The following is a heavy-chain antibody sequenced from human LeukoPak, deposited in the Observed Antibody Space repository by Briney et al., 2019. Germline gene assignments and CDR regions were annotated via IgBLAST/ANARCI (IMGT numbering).Heavy chain of an antibody. V-gene: IGHV3-30-3*01. CDR1: GFTFSSYA. J-gene: IGHJ4*02. CDR3: ARDSGWSGSYYFDY. Sequence: TGGSLRLSCAASGFTFSSYAMHWVRQAPGKGLEWVAVISYDGSNKYYADSVKGRFTISRDNSKNTLYLQMNSLRAEDTAVYYCARDSGWSGSYYFDYWGQGTLVTVSS. CDR2: ISYDGSNK. D-gene: IGHD1-26*01.